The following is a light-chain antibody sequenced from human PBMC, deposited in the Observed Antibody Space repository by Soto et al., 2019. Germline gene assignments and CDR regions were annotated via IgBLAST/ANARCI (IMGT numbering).Light chain of an antibody. V-gene: IGKV3-20*01. CDR1: QSVRSSY. CDR2: GAS. J-gene: IGKJ5*01. CDR3: QQYGSSPIT. Sequence: EIVLTQSPGTLSLSPGERATLSCRASQSVRSSYVAWFQQKPGQVPRLLIYGASTRATGVPDRFSGRGSGTDFTLTITRLKPEDFAVYSCQQYGSSPITFGQGKRREI.